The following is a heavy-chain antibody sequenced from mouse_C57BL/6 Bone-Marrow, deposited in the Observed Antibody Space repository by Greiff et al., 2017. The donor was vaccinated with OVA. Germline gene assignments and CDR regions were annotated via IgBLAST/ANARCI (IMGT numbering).Heavy chain of an antibody. J-gene: IGHJ2*01. V-gene: IGHV5-6*02. CDR2: ISSGGSYT. CDR1: GFTFSSYG. CDR3: ARHDYYGNYVDYFDY. D-gene: IGHD2-1*01. Sequence: DVMLVESGGDLVKPGGSLKLSCAASGFTFSSYGMSWVRQTPDKRLEWVATISSGGSYTYYPDSVKGQFTISRDNAKNTLYLQMSSLKSEDTAMYYCARHDYYGNYVDYFDYWGQGTTLTVSS.